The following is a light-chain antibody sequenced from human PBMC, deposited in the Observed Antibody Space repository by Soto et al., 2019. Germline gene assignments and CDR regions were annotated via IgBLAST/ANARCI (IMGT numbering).Light chain of an antibody. CDR1: PRLTSSY. V-gene: IGKV3-20*01. CDR2: GAS. Sequence: PGERATLSCRASPRLTSSYLAWYQQKPGQAPRLLIYGASSRATGIPDRFSGGGSGTDFTLTISRLEPEDFAVYYCQQYESSPPSYTFGQGTKLEIK. J-gene: IGKJ2*01. CDR3: QQYESSPPSYT.